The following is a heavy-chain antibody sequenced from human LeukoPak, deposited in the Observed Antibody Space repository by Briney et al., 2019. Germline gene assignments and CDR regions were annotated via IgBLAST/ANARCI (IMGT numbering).Heavy chain of an antibody. V-gene: IGHV4-59*12. CDR3: ARVQKGVTQFYNWFDP. Sequence: PSETLSLTCTVSGGSISSYYWSWIRQPPGKGLEWLGYIYYSGSTNYNPSLKSRVTISVDTSKNQFSLKLSSVTAADTAVYYCARVQKGVTQFYNWFDPWGQGTLVTVSS. CDR1: GGSISSYY. D-gene: IGHD2-21*02. J-gene: IGHJ5*02. CDR2: IYYSGST.